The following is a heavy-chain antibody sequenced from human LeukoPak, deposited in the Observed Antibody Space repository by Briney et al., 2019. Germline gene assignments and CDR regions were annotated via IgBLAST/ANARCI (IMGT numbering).Heavy chain of an antibody. Sequence: GGSLRLSCVASGLPIADFAMHWVRQAPGKGLEWVSYISSGGSTIYYADSVKGRFTVSRDNAENSLYLQMNSLRAEDTAVYYCASETEIGNYDAFDIWGQGTMVTVSS. D-gene: IGHD1-7*01. CDR3: ASETEIGNYDAFDI. CDR2: ISSGGSTI. J-gene: IGHJ3*02. CDR1: GLPIADFA. V-gene: IGHV3-48*03.